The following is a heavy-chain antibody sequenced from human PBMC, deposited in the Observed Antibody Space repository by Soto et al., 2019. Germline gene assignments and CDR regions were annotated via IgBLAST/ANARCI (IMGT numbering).Heavy chain of an antibody. CDR1: GFTFDDYA. D-gene: IGHD1-1*01. V-gene: IGHV3-9*01. CDR2: ISWNSGSI. CDR3: AKGRGTLPRPFDY. J-gene: IGHJ4*02. Sequence: GGSLRLSCAASGFTFDDYAMHWVRQAPGKGLEWVSGISWNSGSIDYADSVKGRFTFSRDNAKNSLYLQMNSLRADDTALYYCAKGRGTLPRPFDYWGQGTLVTVSS.